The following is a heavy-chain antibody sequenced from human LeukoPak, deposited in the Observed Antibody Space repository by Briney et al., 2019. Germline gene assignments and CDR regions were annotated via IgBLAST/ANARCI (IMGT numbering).Heavy chain of an antibody. D-gene: IGHD5-18*01. J-gene: IGHJ4*02. CDR3: ARATNTAMGQYYFDY. Sequence: DTVKLSCRAAGDTFSSNDMHWVRRAPGQGLEWMGWINPNSGGTNYAQKFQGRVTMTRDTSISTAYMELSRLRPDDTAAYYCARATNTAMGQYYFDYWGQGTLVTVSS. CDR1: GDTFSSND. V-gene: IGHV1-2*02. CDR2: INPNSGGT.